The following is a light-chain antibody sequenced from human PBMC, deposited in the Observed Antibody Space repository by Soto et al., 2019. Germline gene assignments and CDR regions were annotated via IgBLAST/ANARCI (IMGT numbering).Light chain of an antibody. CDR2: DAS. V-gene: IGKV3-20*01. CDR1: QSVNNN. J-gene: IGKJ2*01. Sequence: ENVLTQSPVTLSLSPGERATLSCRASQSVNNNLAWYQQKPGQAPRLLIYDASDRATGIPARFSGSGSGTDFTLTISRLEPEDFAVYYCQQYGSSPYTFGQVTKLEIK. CDR3: QQYGSSPYT.